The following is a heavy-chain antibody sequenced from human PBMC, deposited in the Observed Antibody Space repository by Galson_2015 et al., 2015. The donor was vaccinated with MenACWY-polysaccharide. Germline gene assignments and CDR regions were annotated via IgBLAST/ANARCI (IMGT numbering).Heavy chain of an antibody. J-gene: IGHJ6*03. CDR1: GFTFSNHG. CDR3: ARDRTSRCIDV. CDR2: IYYDGSNK. V-gene: IGHV3-33*01. Sequence: SLRLSCAAFGFTFSNHGMNWVRQAPGKGLEWVAAIYYDGSNKYYADSVKGRFTISRDNSKNTLNLQMNSLRGEDTGVYYCARDRTSRCIDVWGKGTTVTVSS.